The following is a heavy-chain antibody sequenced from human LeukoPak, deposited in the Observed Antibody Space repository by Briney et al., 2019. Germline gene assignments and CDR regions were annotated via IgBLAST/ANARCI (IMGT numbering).Heavy chain of an antibody. J-gene: IGHJ3*02. V-gene: IGHV4-61*02. CDR1: GGSISSGSYS. Sequence: PSQTLSLTCTVSGGSISSGSYSWNWIRQPAGKGLEWIGRIYTSGSTNYNPSLKSRLTISVDTSKNQFSLKLSSVTAADTAVYYCARAEWELDDALDIWGQGTMVTVSS. CDR3: ARAEWELDDALDI. D-gene: IGHD1-26*01. CDR2: IYTSGST.